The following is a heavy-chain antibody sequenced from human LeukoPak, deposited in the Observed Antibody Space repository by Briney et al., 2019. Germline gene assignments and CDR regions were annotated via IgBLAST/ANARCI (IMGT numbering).Heavy chain of an antibody. Sequence: ASVTVSCTASGYTFTNYTINWVRLTPGQGLEWMGWIDTNTGNPTYAQGFPGRFVFSLDTSVSTSYLQISSLKAEDTAVYYCTRGRDTTGYFVYWGQGTLVSVSS. D-gene: IGHD3-22*01. V-gene: IGHV7-4-1*02. CDR3: TRGRDTTGYFVY. CDR1: GYTFTNYT. CDR2: IDTNTGNP. J-gene: IGHJ4*02.